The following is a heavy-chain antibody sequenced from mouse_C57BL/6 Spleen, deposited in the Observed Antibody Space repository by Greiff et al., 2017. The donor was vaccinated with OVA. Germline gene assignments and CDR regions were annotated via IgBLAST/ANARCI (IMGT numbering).Heavy chain of an antibody. CDR2: ISNGGGST. Sequence: EVKVVESGGGLVQPGGSLKLSCAASGFTFSDYYMYWVRQTPEKRLEWVAYISNGGGSTYYPDTVKGRFTISRDNAKNTLYLQMSRLKSEDTPMYYCARVSPFAYWGQGTLVTVSA. V-gene: IGHV5-12*01. D-gene: IGHD6-1*01. CDR3: ARVSPFAY. CDR1: GFTFSDYY. J-gene: IGHJ3*01.